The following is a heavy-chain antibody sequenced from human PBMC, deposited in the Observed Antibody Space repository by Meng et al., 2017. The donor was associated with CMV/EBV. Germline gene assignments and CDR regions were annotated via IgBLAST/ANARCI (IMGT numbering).Heavy chain of an antibody. CDR3: ARGVGGWFDP. Sequence: QVHPQQLGAGLLNPSETLSLTCAGYGGSFSGYYWSWIRQPPGKGLEWIGEINHSGSTNYNPSLKSRVTISVDTSKNQFSLKLSSVTAADTAVYYCARGVGGWFDPWGQGTLVTVSS. CDR2: INHSGST. D-gene: IGHD1-26*01. V-gene: IGHV4-34*01. CDR1: GGSFSGYY. J-gene: IGHJ5*02.